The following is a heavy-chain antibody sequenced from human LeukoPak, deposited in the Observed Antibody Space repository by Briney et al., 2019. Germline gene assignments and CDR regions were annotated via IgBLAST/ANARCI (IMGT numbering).Heavy chain of an antibody. CDR1: GYTFTSFY. CDR2: INPSGGST. J-gene: IGHJ3*02. D-gene: IGHD3-22*01. V-gene: IGHV1-46*01. Sequence: ASVKVSCKASGYTFTSFYMHWVRQAPGQGLEWMGIINPSGGSTSYAQKFQGRVTMTRDTSTSTVYMELSSLRSEDTAVYYCARAYGGSSGYPDAFDIWGQGTMVTVSS. CDR3: ARAYGGSSGYPDAFDI.